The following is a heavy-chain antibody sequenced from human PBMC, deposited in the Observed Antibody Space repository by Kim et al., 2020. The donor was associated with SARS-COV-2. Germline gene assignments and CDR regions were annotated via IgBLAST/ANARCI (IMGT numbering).Heavy chain of an antibody. D-gene: IGHD6-6*01. CDR2: IIPILGLA. CDR1: GYTFSSYA. CDR3: ARGAGYSSSCPLDY. J-gene: IGHJ4*02. Sequence: SVKVSCKASGYTFSSYAISWVRQAPGQGLEWMGRIIPILGLANYAQKFQGRVTITADKSTSTAYMELSSLRSEDTAVYYCARGAGYSSSCPLDYWGQGTLVTVSS. V-gene: IGHV1-69*04.